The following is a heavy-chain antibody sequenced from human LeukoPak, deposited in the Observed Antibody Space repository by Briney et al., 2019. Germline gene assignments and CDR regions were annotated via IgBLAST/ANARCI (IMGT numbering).Heavy chain of an antibody. Sequence: GSVKVSCKASGYTFTSYYMHWVRQAPGQGLEWMGIINHSDGCTNYAHTFQDRVTITRDTSTNTVYMELNSLRYEDTAVYYCARAPGGLGYNFDPWGQGTLVTVSS. CDR3: ARAPGGLGYNFDP. J-gene: IGHJ5*02. V-gene: IGHV1-46*01. CDR2: INHSDGCT. D-gene: IGHD1-20*01. CDR1: GYTFTSYY.